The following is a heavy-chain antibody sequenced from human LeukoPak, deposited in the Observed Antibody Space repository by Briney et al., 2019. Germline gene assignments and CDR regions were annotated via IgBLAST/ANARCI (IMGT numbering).Heavy chain of an antibody. D-gene: IGHD6-13*01. CDR2: ITASGGST. Sequence: PGGSLRLSCAASGFTFRSYAMTWVRQAPGKGLEWVSGITASGGSTYYADSVKGRFTIPRDNSKDTLYLQMNSLRVEDTAIYYCAKDREPAAVGWFDPWGQGTLVTVSS. CDR3: AKDREPAAVGWFDP. CDR1: GFTFRSYA. J-gene: IGHJ5*02. V-gene: IGHV3-23*01.